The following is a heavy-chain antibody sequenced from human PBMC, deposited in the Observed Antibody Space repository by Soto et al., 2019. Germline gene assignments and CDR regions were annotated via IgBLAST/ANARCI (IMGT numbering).Heavy chain of an antibody. V-gene: IGHV1-69*01. D-gene: IGHD6-6*01. CDR3: ARVPRSIAAPRFFYFDY. J-gene: IGHJ4*02. Sequence: QVQLVQSGAEVKKPGASVKVSCKASGGTFSSYAISWVRQAPGQGLEWMGGSIPIFGTANYAQKFQGRVTITADESTSTAYMELSSLRSEDTAVYYCARVPRSIAAPRFFYFDYWGQGTLVTVSS. CDR2: SIPIFGTA. CDR1: GGTFSSYA.